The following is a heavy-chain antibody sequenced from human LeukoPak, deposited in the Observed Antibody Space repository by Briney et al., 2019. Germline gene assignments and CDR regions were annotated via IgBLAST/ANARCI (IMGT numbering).Heavy chain of an antibody. Sequence: SETLSLTCTVSGGSISSYYWSWIRHPPGKGLEWIGYIYYSGSTNYNPSLKSRVTISVDTSKNQFSLKLSSVTAADTDVYYCARVGGSFNAFDIWGQGTMVTVSS. J-gene: IGHJ3*02. CDR2: IYYSGST. D-gene: IGHD3-16*01. CDR3: ARVGGSFNAFDI. CDR1: GGSISSYY. V-gene: IGHV4-59*01.